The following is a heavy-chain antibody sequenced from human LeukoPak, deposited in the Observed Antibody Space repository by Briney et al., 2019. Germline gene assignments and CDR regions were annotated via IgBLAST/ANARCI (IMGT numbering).Heavy chain of an antibody. D-gene: IGHD3-3*01. CDR3: AKVRSPYDFWSGYFDY. J-gene: IGHJ4*02. Sequence: QAGGSLRLSCAASGFTFSSYAMSWVRQAPGKGLEWVSAISGSGGSTYYADSVKGRFTISRDNSKNTLYLQMNSLRAEDTAVYYCAKVRSPYDFWSGYFDYWGQGTLVTVSS. CDR2: ISGSGGST. CDR1: GFTFSSYA. V-gene: IGHV3-23*01.